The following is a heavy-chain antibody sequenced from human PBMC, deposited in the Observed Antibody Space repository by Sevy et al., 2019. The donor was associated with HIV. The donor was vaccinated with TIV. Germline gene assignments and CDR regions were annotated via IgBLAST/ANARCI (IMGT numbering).Heavy chain of an antibody. J-gene: IGHJ6*02. CDR3: AKGGSGGIDHYGMDV. CDR2: IRYDGINK. CDR1: GFRFNNFG. Sequence: GESLKISCAASGFRFNNFGMYWVRQAAGKGLEGVAFIRYDGINKYYVDSVKGRSTISRDNSKDTLYLEMKSLRLEDTAIYYCAKGGSGGIDHYGMDVWGQGTTVTVSS. D-gene: IGHD6-25*01. V-gene: IGHV3-30*02.